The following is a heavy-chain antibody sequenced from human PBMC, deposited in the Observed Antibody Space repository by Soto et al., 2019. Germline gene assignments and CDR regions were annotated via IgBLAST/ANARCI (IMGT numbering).Heavy chain of an antibody. Sequence: GPTLVNCTQTLTGTCTFSGFSLITSGAGVGWIRQSPGKSPEWLALISWKDEKRYNPGLKSRLTITKDTSKNQVVLTMTDLDPVDTATYFCAHRYGGNYYRWYFDSWGQGTLVTAPQ. CDR1: GFSLITSGAG. D-gene: IGHD1-26*01. V-gene: IGHV2-5*01. CDR3: AHRYGGNYYRWYFDS. CDR2: ISWKDEK. J-gene: IGHJ4*02.